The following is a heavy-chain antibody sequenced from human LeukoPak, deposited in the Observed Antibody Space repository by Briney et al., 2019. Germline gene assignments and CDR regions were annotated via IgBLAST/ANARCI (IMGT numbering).Heavy chain of an antibody. CDR1: GFTFDDYA. V-gene: IGHV3-9*01. CDR2: ISWNSGSI. CDR3: AREYIGRYCGTTTCSQNWFDP. J-gene: IGHJ5*02. D-gene: IGHD2-2*01. Sequence: GRSPRLSCAASGFTFDDYAMHWVRQAPGKGLEWVSGISWNSGSIGYADSVKGRFTISRDNAKNSLYLQMNSLRAEDTAVYYCAREYIGRYCGTTTCSQNWFDPWGQGTLVTVSS.